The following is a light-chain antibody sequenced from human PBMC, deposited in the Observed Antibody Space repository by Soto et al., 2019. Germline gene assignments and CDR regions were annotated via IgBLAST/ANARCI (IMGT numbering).Light chain of an antibody. CDR2: EGS. CDR3: CSYAGSSTFV. J-gene: IGLJ2*01. V-gene: IGLV2-23*03. Sequence: QSALTQPASVSGSPGQSITISCTETSSDVGRYDLVSWYQQHPGKAPKLIIYEGSKRPSGVSNRFSGSKSVNTASLTISGLQAEDEADYYCCSYAGSSTFVFGGGTKLTVL. CDR1: SSDVGRYDL.